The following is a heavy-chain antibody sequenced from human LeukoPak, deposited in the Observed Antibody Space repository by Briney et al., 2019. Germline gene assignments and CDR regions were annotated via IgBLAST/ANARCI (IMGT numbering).Heavy chain of an antibody. Sequence: PGGSLRLSCAASGFTFSNAWMSWVRQPPGKGLEWIGEINHSGSTNYNPSLKSRVTISVDTSKNQFSLKLSSVTAADTAVYYCARGRNSSPRWYYFDYWGQGTLVTVSS. J-gene: IGHJ4*02. D-gene: IGHD6-13*01. CDR3: ARGRNSSPRWYYFDY. CDR2: INHSGST. V-gene: IGHV4-34*01. CDR1: GFTFSNAW.